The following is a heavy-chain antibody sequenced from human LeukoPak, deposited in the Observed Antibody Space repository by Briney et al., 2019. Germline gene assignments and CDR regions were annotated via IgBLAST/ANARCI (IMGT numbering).Heavy chain of an antibody. Sequence: GGSLRLSCAASGFTFSTYSMNWVRQFPGKGLEWASYISNIGSTIYYADSVKGRITISRDNAKNSLYLQMNSLRAEDTAVYYCARGPYSSSNYFDYWGQGTLVTVSS. D-gene: IGHD6-6*01. CDR1: GFTFSTYS. CDR2: ISNIGSTI. V-gene: IGHV3-48*01. CDR3: ARGPYSSSNYFDY. J-gene: IGHJ4*02.